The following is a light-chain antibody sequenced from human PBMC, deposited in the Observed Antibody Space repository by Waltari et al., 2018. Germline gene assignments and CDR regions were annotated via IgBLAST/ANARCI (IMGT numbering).Light chain of an antibody. Sequence: QSALTQPASVSGSPGPSITISCTGTSSDIGAYNFVSLYQKHPGKAPKVMIYDVNNRPSGVSSRFSGSKSGNTASLTISGLQAEDEADYYCSSYTTGSTRYVFGSGTKVTVL. CDR2: DVN. CDR3: SSYTTGSTRYV. V-gene: IGLV2-14*03. J-gene: IGLJ1*01. CDR1: SSDIGAYNF.